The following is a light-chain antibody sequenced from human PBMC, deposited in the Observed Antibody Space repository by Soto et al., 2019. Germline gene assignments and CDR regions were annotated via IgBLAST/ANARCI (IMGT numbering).Light chain of an antibody. Sequence: DIQMTQSPSTLSTSVGDRVTITCRASQSISSWLAWYQQKPGRAPKVLIYKASSLESGVPSRFSGSASGTEFTLTITSLQPDDFATYYCQQYNSYWTFGQGTKVDIK. J-gene: IGKJ1*01. CDR3: QQYNSYWT. CDR2: KAS. CDR1: QSISSW. V-gene: IGKV1-5*03.